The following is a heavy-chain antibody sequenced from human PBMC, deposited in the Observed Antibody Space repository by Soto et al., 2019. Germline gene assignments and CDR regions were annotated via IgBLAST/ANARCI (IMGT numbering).Heavy chain of an antibody. D-gene: IGHD1-26*01. CDR2: IVVGSGHI. CDR1: GFTFINSA. Sequence: SVKVSCKASGFTFINSAIQWVRQARGQRLEWMGWIVVGSGHINYAQKFQERLSITRDMSTSTAYMELSSLTLEDTAVYYCAAVQGGGANSHFWGPGTLVTVYS. CDR3: AAVQGGGANSHF. V-gene: IGHV1-58*02. J-gene: IGHJ4*02.